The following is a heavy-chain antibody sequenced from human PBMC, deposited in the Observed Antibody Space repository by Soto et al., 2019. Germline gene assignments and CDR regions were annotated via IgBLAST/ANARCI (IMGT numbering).Heavy chain of an antibody. CDR2: ISGSGGST. CDR1: GFTFSSYA. CDR3: AKDLMVRGGSLPYYYYYYGMEV. Sequence: GGSLRLSCAASGFTFSSYAMSWVRQAPGKGLEWVSAISGSGGSTYYADSVKGRFTISRDNSKNTLYLQMNSLRAEDTAVYYCAKDLMVRGGSLPYYYYYYGMEVWGQGTTVTVSS. V-gene: IGHV3-23*01. J-gene: IGHJ6*02. D-gene: IGHD2-15*01.